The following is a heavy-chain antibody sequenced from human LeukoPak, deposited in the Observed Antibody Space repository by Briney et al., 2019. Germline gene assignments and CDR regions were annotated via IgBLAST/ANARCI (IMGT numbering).Heavy chain of an antibody. CDR2: IYSGGST. Sequence: GGSLRLSCAASGFTVSNNYMSWVRQAPGKGLEWVSVIYSGGSTYYADSAKGRFTISRDNSKNTLYLQMNSLRAEDTAVYYCARDDRGLGSGPPHDYWGQGTLVTVSS. CDR1: GFTVSNNY. J-gene: IGHJ4*02. V-gene: IGHV3-53*01. D-gene: IGHD3-10*01. CDR3: ARDDRGLGSGPPHDY.